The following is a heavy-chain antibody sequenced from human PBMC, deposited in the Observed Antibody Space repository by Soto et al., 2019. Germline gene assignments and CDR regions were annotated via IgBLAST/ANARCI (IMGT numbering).Heavy chain of an antibody. D-gene: IGHD3-3*01. CDR2: IYYSGST. CDR3: ARLSGYYSLFYFDY. J-gene: IGHJ4*02. CDR1: GGSISSYY. Sequence: PSETLSLTCTVSGGSISSYYWSWIRQPPGKGLEWIGYIYYSGSTNYNPSLKSRVTISVDTSKNQFSLKLSSVTAADTAVYYCARLSGYYSLFYFDYWGQGTLVTVSS. V-gene: IGHV4-59*01.